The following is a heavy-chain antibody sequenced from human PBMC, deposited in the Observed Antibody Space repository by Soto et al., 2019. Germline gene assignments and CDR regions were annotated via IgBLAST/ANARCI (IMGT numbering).Heavy chain of an antibody. CDR3: AKRAGLGDAPGGDF. CDR2: LSGTGSIS. CDR1: GFTFGSSV. D-gene: IGHD3-10*01. J-gene: IGHJ4*02. V-gene: IGHV3-23*01. Sequence: EVQLLESGGGFVQTGGSLGLSCAASGFTFGSSVMAWVCQAPGKGLEWVSALSGTGSISFYGDSVKGRFNVSRDNSKDTLNLHRGSLGAAGTALYYCAKRAGLGDAPGGDFWGQGALGTVSS.